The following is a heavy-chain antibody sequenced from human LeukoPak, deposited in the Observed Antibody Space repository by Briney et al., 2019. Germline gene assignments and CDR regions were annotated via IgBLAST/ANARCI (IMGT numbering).Heavy chain of an antibody. Sequence: SVKVACKASGGTFSSYAISWVRQAPGQGLEWMGGIIPIFSTANYAQKFQGRVTITADESTSTAYMELSSLRSEDTAVYYCARVRMTTVTSYYYYYYMDVWGKGTTVTVSS. CDR1: GGTFSSYA. CDR3: ARVRMTTVTSYYYYYYMDV. V-gene: IGHV1-69*13. CDR2: IIPIFSTA. J-gene: IGHJ6*03. D-gene: IGHD4-17*01.